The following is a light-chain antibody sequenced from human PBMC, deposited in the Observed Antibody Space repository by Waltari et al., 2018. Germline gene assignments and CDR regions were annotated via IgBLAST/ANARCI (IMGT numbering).Light chain of an antibody. V-gene: IGKV1-9*01. CDR2: AAS. Sequence: IQLTQSPSSFSASVGARVTITCPASQRISNYLALYQQKPGKAPKLLIYAASTLQSGVPARFSGSGSGTDFTLTISSLQPEDFAAYYCQQLNSYQWTFGQGTKVEIK. CDR1: QRISNY. J-gene: IGKJ1*01. CDR3: QQLNSYQWT.